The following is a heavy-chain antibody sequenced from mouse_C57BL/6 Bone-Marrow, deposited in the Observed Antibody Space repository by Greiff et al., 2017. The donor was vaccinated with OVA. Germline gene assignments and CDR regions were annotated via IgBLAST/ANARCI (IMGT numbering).Heavy chain of an antibody. CDR1: GYTFTDYE. D-gene: IGHD2-14*01. CDR3: TRWGVLYYFDY. V-gene: IGHV1-15*01. Sequence: QVQLKESGAELVRPGASVTLSCKASGYTFTDYEMHWVKQTTVHGLEWIGAIDPETGGTAYNQKFKGKAILTADKSSSTAYMELRSLTSEDSAVYYCTRWGVLYYFDYWGQGTTLTVSS. J-gene: IGHJ2*01. CDR2: IDPETGGT.